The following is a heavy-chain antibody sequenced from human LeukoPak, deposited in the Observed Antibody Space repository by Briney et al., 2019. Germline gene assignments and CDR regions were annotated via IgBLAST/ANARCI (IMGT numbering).Heavy chain of an antibody. D-gene: IGHD3-22*01. CDR1: GYTFTSYG. Sequence: ASVKVSCKASGYTFTSYGISWVRQAPGQGLEWMGWINPNSGGTNYAQKFQGRVTMTRDTSISTAYMELSRLRSDDTAVYYCARDPPYYYDSSGYYLPRGYWGQGTLVTVSS. CDR2: INPNSGGT. J-gene: IGHJ4*02. CDR3: ARDPPYYYDSSGYYLPRGY. V-gene: IGHV1-2*02.